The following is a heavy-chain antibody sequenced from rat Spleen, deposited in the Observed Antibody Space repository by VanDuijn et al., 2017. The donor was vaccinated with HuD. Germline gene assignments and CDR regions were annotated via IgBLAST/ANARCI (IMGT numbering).Heavy chain of an antibody. J-gene: IGHJ3*01. CDR1: GFTFSNYY. CDR3: ATPDNYGNWFAY. Sequence: EVQLVESGGGLVQPGRSMKLPCAASGFTFSNYYMAWVRQAPTKGLEWVASISPSGGSTYYPDSVKGRFTISRDNAKSTLYLQMDSLRSEDTATYYCATPDNYGNWFAYWGQGTLVTVSS. V-gene: IGHV5-25*01. D-gene: IGHD1-10*01. CDR2: ISPSGGST.